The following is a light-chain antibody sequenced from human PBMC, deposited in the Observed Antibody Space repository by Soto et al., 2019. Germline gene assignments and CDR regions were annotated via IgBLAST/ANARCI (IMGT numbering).Light chain of an antibody. CDR2: AAS. J-gene: IGKJ4*01. Sequence: DIQMTQSPSSLSASVGDRVTITCRASQGISNYLAWYQQIPGKVPKLLISAASTLQSGVPSRFSGSGSGTNFTLPISSLQPEDFATSYCPKYTTVPAFGGGTKVEIK. CDR3: PKYTTVPA. CDR1: QGISNY. V-gene: IGKV1-27*01.